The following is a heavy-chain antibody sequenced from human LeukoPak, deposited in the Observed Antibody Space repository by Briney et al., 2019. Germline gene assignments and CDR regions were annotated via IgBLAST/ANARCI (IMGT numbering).Heavy chain of an antibody. J-gene: IGHJ5*02. CDR2: ISSSSIYI. Sequence: GGSLRLSCAVSGFTFSSYSMNWVRQAAGKGLEWVSSISSSSIYIYYADSMKGRFTISRDNARNSLYLQMNTLRAEDTAVYSCARGADGVSSNSRGWFDPWGQGTLVTVSS. V-gene: IGHV3-21*01. CDR1: GFTFSSYS. D-gene: IGHD2-15*01. CDR3: ARGADGVSSNSRGWFDP.